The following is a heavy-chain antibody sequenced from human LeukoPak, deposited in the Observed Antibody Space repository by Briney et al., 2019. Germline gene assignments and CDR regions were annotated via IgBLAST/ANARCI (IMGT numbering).Heavy chain of an antibody. CDR2: FNPTDGRA. D-gene: IGHD5-18*01. J-gene: IGHJ5*02. CDR3: ARDGPRGYSYGYKFRYNWFDP. V-gene: IGHV1-46*01. Sequence: ASVNVSCKASGYTFANYYIHWVRQAPGQGLEWMGIFNPTDGRASYAQKFQDRLTMARDTSTSTVYMEVSSLRSEDTAAYYCARDGPRGYSYGYKFRYNWFDPWGQGTLVTVSS. CDR1: GYTFANYY.